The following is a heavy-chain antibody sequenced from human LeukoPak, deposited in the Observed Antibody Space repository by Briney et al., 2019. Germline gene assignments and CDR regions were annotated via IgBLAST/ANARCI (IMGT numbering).Heavy chain of an antibody. D-gene: IGHD3-3*01. CDR2: IYYSGST. V-gene: IGHV4-59*01. Sequence: SETLSLTCTVSGSSISSYYWSWIRQPPGKGLEWIGYIYYSGSTNYNPSLKSRVTISVDTSKNQFSLKLSSVTAADTAVYYCARVFDFGDAFDIWGQGTMVTVSS. CDR3: ARVFDFGDAFDI. CDR1: GSSISSYY. J-gene: IGHJ3*02.